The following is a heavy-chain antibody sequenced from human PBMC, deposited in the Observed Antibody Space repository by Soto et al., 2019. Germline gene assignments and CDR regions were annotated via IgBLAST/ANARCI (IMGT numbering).Heavy chain of an antibody. V-gene: IGHV3-7*04. D-gene: IGHD3-22*01. CDR1: GFTFSSYW. Sequence: EVQLVESGGGLVQPGGSLRLSCAASGFTFSSYWMSWVRQAPGKGLEWVANIKQDGREKYYVDSVKGRFTISRDNAKNSRYLQMNSLRAEDTAVYYGARGLDSGYYCDAFDIWGQGTMVTVSS. CDR3: ARGLDSGYYCDAFDI. CDR2: IKQDGREK. J-gene: IGHJ3*02.